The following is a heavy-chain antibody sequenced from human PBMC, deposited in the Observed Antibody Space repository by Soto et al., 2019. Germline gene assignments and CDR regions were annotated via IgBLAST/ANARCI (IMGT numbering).Heavy chain of an antibody. CDR1: GYSFTIYW. CDR3: ARQIYDSDTGPNFQYYFDS. D-gene: IGHD3-22*01. V-gene: IGHV5-10-1*01. Sequence: PGESLKISCNGSGYSFTIYWISLVLQMPGKGLEWMGRIDPSDSYTNYSPSFQGHVTISATKSITTVFLQWSSLRASDTAMYYCARQIYDSDTGPNFQYYFDSWGQGTPVTVSS. CDR2: IDPSDSYT. J-gene: IGHJ4*02.